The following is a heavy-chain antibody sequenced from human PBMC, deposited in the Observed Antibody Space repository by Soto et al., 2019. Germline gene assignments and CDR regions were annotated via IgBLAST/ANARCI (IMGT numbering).Heavy chain of an antibody. J-gene: IGHJ4*02. D-gene: IGHD2-2*01. Sequence: PGGSLRLSCAASGFTFSNSWMHWVRQVSGKGLEWVSRINADGTSTSYADSVKGQFTISRDNAKNTLYLHVNSLRAEDTAVYYCVKVLARGVGVPRFYFDSWGQGALVTVSS. CDR1: GFTFSNSW. CDR2: INADGTST. V-gene: IGHV3-74*01. CDR3: VKVLARGVGVPRFYFDS.